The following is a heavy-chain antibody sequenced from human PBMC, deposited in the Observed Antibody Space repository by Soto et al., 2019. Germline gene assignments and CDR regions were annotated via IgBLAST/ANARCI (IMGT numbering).Heavy chain of an antibody. CDR1: GGTFSSYT. D-gene: IGHD4-4*01. J-gene: IGHJ5*02. CDR3: ARGGVRPEAITVTTRSYNWFDP. Sequence: ASVKVSCKASGGTFSSYTISWVRQAPGQGLEWMGRIIPILGIANYAQKFQGRVTITADKSTSTAYMELSSLRSEDTAVYYCARGGVRPEAITVTTRSYNWFDPWGQGTLVTVSS. CDR2: IIPILGIA. V-gene: IGHV1-69*02.